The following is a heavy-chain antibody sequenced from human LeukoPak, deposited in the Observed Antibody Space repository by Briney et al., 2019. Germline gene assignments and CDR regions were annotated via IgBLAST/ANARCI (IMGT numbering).Heavy chain of an antibody. CDR2: INAGNGNT. CDR1: GYTFTSYA. Sequence: ASVKVSCKASGYTFTSYAMHWVRQAPGQRLEWMGWINAGNGNTKYSQKFQGRVTVTRDTSASTAYMELSSLRSEDTAVYYCARGLYYYDSSGYGVGWFDPWGQGTLVTVSS. V-gene: IGHV1-3*01. CDR3: ARGLYYYDSSGYGVGWFDP. J-gene: IGHJ5*02. D-gene: IGHD3-22*01.